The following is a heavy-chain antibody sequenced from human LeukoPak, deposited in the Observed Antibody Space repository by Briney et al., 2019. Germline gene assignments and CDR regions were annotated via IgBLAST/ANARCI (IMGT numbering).Heavy chain of an antibody. D-gene: IGHD3-16*01. J-gene: IGHJ4*02. CDR2: IKHNGDDL. CDR1: GFTFSSYW. V-gene: IGHV3-7*01. CDR3: ARELRTFDS. Sequence: GGSLRLSCAASGFTFSSYWMTWVPQAPGKGLEWVANIKHNGDDLNYVDSVEGRFTISRDNAKNSLYLHMTSLRAEDTAVFYCARELRTFDSWGQGTLVTVSS.